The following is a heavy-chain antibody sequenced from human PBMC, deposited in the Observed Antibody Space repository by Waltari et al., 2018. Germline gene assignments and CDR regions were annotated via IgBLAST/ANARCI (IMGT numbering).Heavy chain of an antibody. D-gene: IGHD3-10*01. CDR3: ARRGSFRGVWQYNWFDP. CDR1: GFTFSSYG. CDR2: IRYDGSNK. V-gene: IGHV3-30*02. J-gene: IGHJ5*02. Sequence: QVQLVESGGGVVQPGGSLRLSCAASGFTFSSYGMHWVRQAPGQGLEWVAFIRYDGSNKYYADSVKGRFTISRDNSKNTLYLQMNSLRAEDTAVYYCARRGSFRGVWQYNWFDPWGQGTLVTVSS.